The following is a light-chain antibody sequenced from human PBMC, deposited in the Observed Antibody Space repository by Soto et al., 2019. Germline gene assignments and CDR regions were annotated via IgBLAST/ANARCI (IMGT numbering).Light chain of an antibody. CDR3: QSYDSSLSWV. CDR1: SSNIGAGYD. Sequence: QAVVTQPPSVSGAPGQRVTISCTGSSSNIGAGYDVHWYQQLPGTAPKLLIYGNSNRTSGVPDRFSGSKSGTSASLAITGLQAEDEADYYCQSYDSSLSWVFGGGTKLTVL. CDR2: GNS. J-gene: IGLJ2*01. V-gene: IGLV1-40*01.